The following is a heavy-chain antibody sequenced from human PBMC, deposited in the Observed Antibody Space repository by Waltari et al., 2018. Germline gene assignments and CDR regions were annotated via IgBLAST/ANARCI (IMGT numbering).Heavy chain of an antibody. CDR3: ARGYTLEVRPLTLKRATHDLLDV. D-gene: IGHD3-22*01. CDR1: GGSFSDYS. J-gene: IGHJ3*01. V-gene: IGHV4-34*01. Sequence: QVQLQQWGPGLLKPSETLSLTCVVSGGSFSDYSWAWTLSPPGKGLEWIGAFRPSGGTNHSPSLKSRVTMSVDTSKRQVSLLLTSVTAADTAVYYCARGYTLEVRPLTLKRATHDLLDVWGPGTMVTVSS. CDR2: FRPSGGT.